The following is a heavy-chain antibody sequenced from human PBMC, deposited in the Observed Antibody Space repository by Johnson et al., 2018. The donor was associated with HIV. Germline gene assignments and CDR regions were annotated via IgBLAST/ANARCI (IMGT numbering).Heavy chain of an antibody. CDR3: AHSVGATDDAFDI. Sequence: QVQLVESGGGVVQPGRSLRLSCAASGFTFSSYAMNWVRQAPGKGLEWVAVISYDGNNKYSAASVKGRFTISRDNSKNTLYLQMNSLRAEDTAVYYCAHSVGATDDAFDIWGQGTMVTVSS. J-gene: IGHJ3*02. V-gene: IGHV3-30-3*01. CDR1: GFTFSSYA. D-gene: IGHD1-26*01. CDR2: ISYDGNNK.